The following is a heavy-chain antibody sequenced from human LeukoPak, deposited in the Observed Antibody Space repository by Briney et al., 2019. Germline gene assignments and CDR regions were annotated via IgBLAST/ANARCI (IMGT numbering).Heavy chain of an antibody. V-gene: IGHV3-23*01. CDR2: ISGSGGST. D-gene: IGHD2-2*01. CDR1: GFTFSSYA. Sequence: GGSLRLSCAASGFTFSSYAMSWVRQAPGKGLEWVSAISGSGGSTYHADSVKGRFTISRDNSKNTLYLQMNSLRAEDTAVYYCARAKCSSTSCSPGYWGQGTLVTVSS. CDR3: ARAKCSSTSCSPGY. J-gene: IGHJ4*02.